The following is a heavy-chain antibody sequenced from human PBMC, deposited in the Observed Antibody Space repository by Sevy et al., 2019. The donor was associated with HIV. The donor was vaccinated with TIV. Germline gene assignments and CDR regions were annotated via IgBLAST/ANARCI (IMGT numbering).Heavy chain of an antibody. V-gene: IGHV3-74*01. Sequence: GGSLRLSCAASGITLTPYWMHWVRQAPGKGLVWVSRINSDGSSTSYAESMKGRFTISRDNGKNTLYLQMKSLRVEDTAVYFCSRGLYYYDMRGHQEPGDYWGQGVLVTVSS. J-gene: IGHJ4*02. CDR2: INSDGSST. CDR1: GITLTPYW. D-gene: IGHD3-22*01. CDR3: SRGLYYYDMRGHQEPGDY.